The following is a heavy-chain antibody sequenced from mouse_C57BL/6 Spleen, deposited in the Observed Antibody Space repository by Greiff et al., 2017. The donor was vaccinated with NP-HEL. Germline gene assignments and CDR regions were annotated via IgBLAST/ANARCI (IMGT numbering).Heavy chain of an antibody. CDR2: IDPSDSYT. J-gene: IGHJ4*01. D-gene: IGHD4-1*01. V-gene: IGHV1-59*01. Sequence: QVQLQQPGAELVRPGTSVKLSCKASGYTFTSYWMHWVKQRPGQGLEWIGVIDPSDSYTNYTQKFKGKATLTVDTSSSTAYMQLSSLTSEDSAVYYCTSGTRAMDYWGQGTSVTVSS. CDR3: TSGTRAMDY. CDR1: GYTFTSYW.